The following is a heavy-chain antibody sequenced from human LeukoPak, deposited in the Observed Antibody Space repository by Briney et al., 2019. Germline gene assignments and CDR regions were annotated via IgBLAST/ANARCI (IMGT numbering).Heavy chain of an antibody. V-gene: IGHV1-8*03. CDR1: GYTFTSYD. CDR3: AILHDSSGYFDY. J-gene: IGHJ4*02. Sequence: ASVKVSCKASGYTFTSYDINWVRQATEQGLEWMGWMNPNSGNTGYAQKFQGRVTITRNTSISTAYMELSSLRSEDTAVYYCAILHDSSGYFDYWGQGTLVTVSS. CDR2: MNPNSGNT. D-gene: IGHD3-22*01.